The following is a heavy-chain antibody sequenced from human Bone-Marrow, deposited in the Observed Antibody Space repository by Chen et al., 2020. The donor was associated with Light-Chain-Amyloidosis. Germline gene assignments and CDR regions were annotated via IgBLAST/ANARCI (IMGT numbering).Heavy chain of an antibody. CDR2: IYPDASDA. V-gene: IGHV5-51*01. D-gene: IGHD5-12*01. Sequence: EVQLEQSGPEVKKPGESLKISCKGSGYTFPNYWIGWVRQMPGKGLEWMGVIYPDASDARYSPSLEGQVTISADKSITTAYLQWRSLKASATAMYYCARRRDGYNFDYWGQGTLVTVSS. CDR3: ARRRDGYNFDY. CDR1: GYTFPNYW. J-gene: IGHJ4*02.